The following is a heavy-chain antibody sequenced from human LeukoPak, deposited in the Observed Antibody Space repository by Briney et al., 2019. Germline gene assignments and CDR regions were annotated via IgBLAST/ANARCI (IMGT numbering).Heavy chain of an antibody. CDR2: IYYSGST. CDR1: GGSISSSSYY. CDR3: ARVKTTWEVRYYYYMDV. D-gene: IGHD1-26*01. J-gene: IGHJ6*03. V-gene: IGHV4-39*07. Sequence: SETLSLTCTVSGGSISSSSYYWGWIRQPPGKGLEWIGSIYYSGSTYYNPSLKSRVTISVDTSKNQFSLKLSSVTAADTAVYYCARVKTTWEVRYYYYMDVWGKGTTVTVSS.